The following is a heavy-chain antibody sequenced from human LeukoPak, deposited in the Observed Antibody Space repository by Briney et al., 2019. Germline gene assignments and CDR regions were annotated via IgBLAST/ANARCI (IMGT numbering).Heavy chain of an antibody. CDR1: GFTVNSHY. D-gene: IGHD2-15*01. J-gene: IGHJ3*02. CDR2: IYSGGST. V-gene: IGHV3-66*01. Sequence: GGSLRLSCAASGFTVNSHYMNWVRRTPGKGLEWVSIIYSGGSTNYADSVKGRFTISRDNAKNSLYLQMNSLRAEDTALYYCARERIGDDAFDIWGQGTMVTVSS. CDR3: ARERIGDDAFDI.